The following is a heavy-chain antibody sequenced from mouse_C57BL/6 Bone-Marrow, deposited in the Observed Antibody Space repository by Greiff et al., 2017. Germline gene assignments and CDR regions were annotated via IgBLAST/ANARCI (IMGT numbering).Heavy chain of an antibody. CDR1: GFTFSDYG. V-gene: IGHV5-15*01. Sequence: EVMLVESGGGLVQPGGSLKLSCAASGFTFSDYGMAWVRQAPRKGPEWVAFISNLAYSIYYADTVTGRFTSSRENAKNTLYLEMSSLRSEDTAMYYCARRGQLRPLYYAMDYWGQGTSVTVSS. CDR3: ARRGQLRPLYYAMDY. D-gene: IGHD3-2*02. CDR2: ISNLAYSI. J-gene: IGHJ4*01.